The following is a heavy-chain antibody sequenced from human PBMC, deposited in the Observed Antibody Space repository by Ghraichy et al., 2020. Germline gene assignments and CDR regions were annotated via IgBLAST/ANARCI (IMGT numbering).Heavy chain of an antibody. Sequence: GESLNISCAASGFTFSDYYMSWIRQAPGKGLEWVSYISSSGSTIYYADSVKGRFTISRDNAKNSLYLQMNSLRAEDTAVYYCARAKSSGAYYYGMDVWGQGTTVTVSS. J-gene: IGHJ6*02. CDR3: ARAKSSGAYYYGMDV. CDR1: GFTFSDYY. D-gene: IGHD3-22*01. CDR2: ISSSGSTI. V-gene: IGHV3-11*01.